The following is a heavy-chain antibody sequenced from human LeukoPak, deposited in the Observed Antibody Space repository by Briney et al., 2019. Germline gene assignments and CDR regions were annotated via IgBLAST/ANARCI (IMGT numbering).Heavy chain of an antibody. Sequence: GGSLRLSCAASGFTFSSYAKSWVRQAPGKGLEWVSAISGSGGSTYYADSVKGRFTISRDNSKNTLYLQMNSLRAEDTAVYYCAKALWFGELYYWGQGTLVTVSS. D-gene: IGHD3-10*01. V-gene: IGHV3-23*01. J-gene: IGHJ4*02. CDR1: GFTFSSYA. CDR3: AKALWFGELYY. CDR2: ISGSGGST.